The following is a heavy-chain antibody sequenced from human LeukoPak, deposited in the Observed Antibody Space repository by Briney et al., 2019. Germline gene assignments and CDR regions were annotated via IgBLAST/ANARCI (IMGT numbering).Heavy chain of an antibody. CDR2: ISSSSSYI. J-gene: IGHJ3*02. V-gene: IGHV3-21*01. Sequence: GGSLRLSCAASGFTFSSYSMNWVRQAPGKGLEWVSSISSSSSYIYYADSVKGRFTISRDNAKNSLYLQMNSLRAEDTAVYYRARQDTAMAYDAFDIWGQGTMVTVSS. CDR3: ARQDTAMAYDAFDI. D-gene: IGHD5-18*01. CDR1: GFTFSSYS.